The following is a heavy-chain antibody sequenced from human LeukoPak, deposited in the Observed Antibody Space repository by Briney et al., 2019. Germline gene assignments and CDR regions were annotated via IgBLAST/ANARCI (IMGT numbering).Heavy chain of an antibody. CDR2: ISAYNGNT. CDR1: GYTFTIYG. V-gene: IGHV1-18*01. D-gene: IGHD4-17*01. J-gene: IGHJ6*02. Sequence: ASVKASCKASGYTFTIYGISWVRQAPGQGLEWMGWISAYNGNTNYAQKLQGRVTMTTDTSTSTAYMEMRSLRSDNTAVYYCARVSMTTVTTGIPYYYYYGMDVWGQGTTVTVSS. CDR3: ARVSMTTVTTGIPYYYYYGMDV.